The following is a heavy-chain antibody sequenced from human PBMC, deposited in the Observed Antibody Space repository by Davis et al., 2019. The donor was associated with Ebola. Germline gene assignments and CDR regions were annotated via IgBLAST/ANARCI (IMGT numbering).Heavy chain of an antibody. D-gene: IGHD3-10*01. CDR3: ARVSIGGMDV. CDR2: ISGDGGST. V-gene: IGHV3-43*02. CDR1: GFTFDDYA. Sequence: PGGSLRLSCAASGFTFDDYAMHWVRQAPGKGLEWVSLISGDGGSTYYADSVKGRFTISRDNAKNTLYLQMNSLRAEDTAVYYCARVSIGGMDVWGQGTTVTVSS. J-gene: IGHJ6*02.